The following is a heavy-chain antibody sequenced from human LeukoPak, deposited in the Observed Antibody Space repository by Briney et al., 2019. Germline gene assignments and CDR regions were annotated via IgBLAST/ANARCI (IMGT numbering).Heavy chain of an antibody. Sequence: ASVKVSCKTSGYTFTDYYMNWVRQAPGQGLEWMGIINPSGDGTTYAQKFQGRITMTRDTSTSTVYMKLSSLRSEDTAVYYCARDDGGSSLRYFDYWGQGTLVTVSS. CDR1: GYTFTDYY. J-gene: IGHJ4*02. CDR2: INPSGDGT. V-gene: IGHV1-46*01. CDR3: ARDDGGSSLRYFDY. D-gene: IGHD1-26*01.